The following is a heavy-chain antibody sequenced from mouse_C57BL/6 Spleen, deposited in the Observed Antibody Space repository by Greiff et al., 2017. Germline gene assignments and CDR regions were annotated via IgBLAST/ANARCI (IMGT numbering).Heavy chain of an antibody. V-gene: IGHV1-64*01. J-gene: IGHJ1*03. CDR2: IHPTSGST. CDR3: ARISAAYWDFAV. CDR1: GYTFTSYW. Sequence: VQLQQSGAELVKPGASVKLSCKASGYTFTSYWMHWVKQRPGQGLEWIGMIHPTSGSTNYNEKFKSKATLTVDKSSSTAYMQLSSLTSGDSAVYYCARISAAYWDFAVWGTGTTVTVSA. D-gene: IGHD1-2*01.